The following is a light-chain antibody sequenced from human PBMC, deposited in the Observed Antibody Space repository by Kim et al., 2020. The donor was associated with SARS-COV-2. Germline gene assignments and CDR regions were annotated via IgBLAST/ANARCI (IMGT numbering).Light chain of an antibody. V-gene: IGKV1-39*01. CDR1: QSISSH. Sequence: DIQMTQSPSSLSASVGDRVTITCRTTQSISSHLNWYQQKPGRAPKLLISAASTLQGGVPSRFSGSGSETDFTLTISSLQPDDFATYFCQQSYITPRTFGPGTKVDIK. J-gene: IGKJ3*01. CDR3: QQSYITPRT. CDR2: AAS.